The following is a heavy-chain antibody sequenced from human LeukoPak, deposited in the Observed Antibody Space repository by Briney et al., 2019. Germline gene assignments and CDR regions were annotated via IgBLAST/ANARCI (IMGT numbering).Heavy chain of an antibody. V-gene: IGHV3-48*01. CDR1: GFTFSNYA. J-gene: IGHJ3*02. D-gene: IGHD2-15*01. CDR2: ISPGGSTI. CDR3: ARACSGGTCYLAAFDI. Sequence: GGSLRLSCAASGFTFSNYAMSWVRLAPGKGLEWVSYISPGGSTIYYAASVKGRFSISRDDAKNSLYLQMNSLRAEDTAVYYCARACSGGTCYLAAFDIWGQGTMVTVSS.